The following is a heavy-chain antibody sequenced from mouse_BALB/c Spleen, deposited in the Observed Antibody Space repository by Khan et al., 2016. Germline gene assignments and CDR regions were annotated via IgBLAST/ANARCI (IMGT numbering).Heavy chain of an antibody. Sequence: EVKLEESGGGLVQPGGSMKLSCVASGFTFSNYWMNWVRQSPEKGLEWVAEIRLKSNNYATHYAESVKGRFTISRDDSKSSVYLQMNNLRAEDTGIYYCTRMYYYGSSYWYFDVWGAGTTVTVSS. CDR2: IRLKSNNYAT. D-gene: IGHD1-1*01. CDR3: TRMYYYGSSYWYFDV. CDR1: GFTFSNYW. V-gene: IGHV6-6*02. J-gene: IGHJ1*01.